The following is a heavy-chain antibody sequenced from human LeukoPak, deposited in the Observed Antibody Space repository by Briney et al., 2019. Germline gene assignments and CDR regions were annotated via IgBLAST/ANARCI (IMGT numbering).Heavy chain of an antibody. CDR1: GGSISSGGYY. J-gene: IGHJ2*01. V-gene: IGHV4-31*03. Sequence: SQTLSLTCTVSGGSISSGGYYWSWIRQHPGKGLEWIGYIYYSGSTYYNPSLKSRVTKSVDTSKNQFSLQLSSVTAADTAVYYCARLYSSSWSNWYFDLWGRGTLVTVSS. D-gene: IGHD6-13*01. CDR3: ARLYSSSWSNWYFDL. CDR2: IYYSGST.